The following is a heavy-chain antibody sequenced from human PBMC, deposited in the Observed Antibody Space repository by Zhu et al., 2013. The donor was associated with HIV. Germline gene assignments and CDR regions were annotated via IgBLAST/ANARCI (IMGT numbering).Heavy chain of an antibody. J-gene: IGHJ4*02. D-gene: IGHD3-10*01. CDR1: GYNFNNYF. V-gene: IGHV1-3*01. CDR3: VLRPKYSHASEAHLPFDY. CDR2: ISPSTWGT. Sequence: VQLLQSGVVKLRDLGPSVTMSCTASGYNFNNYFINWVRQAPGPRGREWMGWISPSTWGTSLAPRFHGRVALTADVSTSTASLTLSSLALADTALYYCVLRPKYSHASEAHLPFDYWGLGTLVTVAS.